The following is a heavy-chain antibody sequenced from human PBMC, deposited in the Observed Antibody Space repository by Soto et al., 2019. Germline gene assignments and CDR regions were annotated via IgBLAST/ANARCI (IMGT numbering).Heavy chain of an antibody. D-gene: IGHD3-10*01. CDR3: ARGVGYYGSGSYYNADYYGMDG. Sequence: QVQLVQSGAEVKKPGASVKVSCKASGYTFTSYGISWVRQAPGQGLEWMGWISAYNGNTNYAQKLQRRLTMTTDTSTSTAYMELRSLRSDDTAVYYCARGVGYYGSGSYYNADYYGMDGWGQGTTVTVSS. V-gene: IGHV1-18*01. J-gene: IGHJ6*02. CDR1: GYTFTSYG. CDR2: ISAYNGNT.